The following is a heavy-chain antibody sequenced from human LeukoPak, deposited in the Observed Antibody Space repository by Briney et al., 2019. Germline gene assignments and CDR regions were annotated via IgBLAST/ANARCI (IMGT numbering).Heavy chain of an antibody. V-gene: IGHV3-48*02. CDR3: AKDATYSSGWTDY. CDR2: ISSSSTTI. D-gene: IGHD6-19*01. CDR1: GFTFSSYS. J-gene: IGHJ4*02. Sequence: GGSLRLSCAASGFTFSSYSMNWVRQAPGKGLEWVSYISSSSTTIYYADSVKGRFTISRDNAKNLLYLQMSSLRDEDTAMYYCAKDATYSSGWTDYWGQGTLVTVSS.